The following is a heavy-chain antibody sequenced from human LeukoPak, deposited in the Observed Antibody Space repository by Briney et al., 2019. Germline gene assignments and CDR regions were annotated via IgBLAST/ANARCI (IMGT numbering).Heavy chain of an antibody. V-gene: IGHV2-5*02. CDR1: GFSLTTRGVG. D-gene: IGHD3-10*01. CDR3: ALSRYYGSGNFYVDY. J-gene: IGHJ4*02. Sequence: ESGPTLVKPTQTLTLTCTFSGFSLTTRGVGVGWIRQPPGKALEWLALIYWDDDKRYSPSLESRLTIANETSKNQVVLTLTNMDPVDTASYFCALSRYYGSGNFYVDYWGQGTLVTVSS. CDR2: IYWDDDK.